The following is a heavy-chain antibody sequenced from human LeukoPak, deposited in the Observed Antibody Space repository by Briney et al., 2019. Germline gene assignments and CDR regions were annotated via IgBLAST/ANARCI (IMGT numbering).Heavy chain of an antibody. J-gene: IGHJ3*02. Sequence: GGSLGLSCAAPGFTFSKYWMHWVRQAPGKGLVWVSRINIDGSSTSYADSVKGRFTISRDNAKNTLYLQMNSLRDEDTAVYYCARVSVQGAQAFDIWGQGTMVTVSS. CDR3: ARVSVQGAQAFDI. CDR2: INIDGSST. V-gene: IGHV3-74*01. CDR1: GFTFSKYW.